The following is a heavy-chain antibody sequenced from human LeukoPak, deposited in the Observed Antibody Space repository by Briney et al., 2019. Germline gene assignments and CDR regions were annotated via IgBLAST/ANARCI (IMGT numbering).Heavy chain of an antibody. CDR2: IYYSGST. V-gene: IGHV4-59*01. CDR1: GGSFSGYY. Sequence: SSETLSLTCAVYGGSFSGYYWSWIRQPPGKGLEWIGYIYYSGSTNYNPSLKSRVTISVDTSKNQFSLKLSSVTAADTAVYYCARVGGTNYYYYGMDVWGQGTTVTVSS. CDR3: ARVGGTNYYYYGMDV. D-gene: IGHD1-1*01. J-gene: IGHJ6*02.